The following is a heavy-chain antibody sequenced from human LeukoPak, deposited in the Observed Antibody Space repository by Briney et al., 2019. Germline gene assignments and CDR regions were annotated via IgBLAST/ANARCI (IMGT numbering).Heavy chain of an antibody. D-gene: IGHD6-19*01. J-gene: IGHJ4*02. CDR1: GFTFSIYA. V-gene: IGHV3-23*01. CDR3: AIDPYSSGWRGGDYFDY. Sequence: GGSLRLSCAASGFTFSIYAMSWVRQAPGKGLEWVSSIGAGGGGGSTVYADSVKGRFAISRDNSKNTLFLQMNNLRAEDTAVYYCAIDPYSSGWRGGDYFDYWGQGTLVTVSS. CDR2: IGAGGGGGST.